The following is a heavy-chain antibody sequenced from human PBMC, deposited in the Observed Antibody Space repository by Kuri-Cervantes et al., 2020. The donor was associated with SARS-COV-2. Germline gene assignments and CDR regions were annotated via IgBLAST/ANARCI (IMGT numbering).Heavy chain of an antibody. CDR2: IYYSGST. D-gene: IGHD3-3*01. CDR1: GGSISSYY. CDR3: ARDTSGISRGAFDI. V-gene: IGHV4-59*12. J-gene: IGHJ3*02. Sequence: SETLSLTCTVSGGSISSYYWSWIRQPPGKGLEWIGYIYYSGSTNYNPSLKSRVTISVDTSKNQFSLKLSSVTAADTAVYYCARDTSGISRGAFDIWGQGTMVTVSS.